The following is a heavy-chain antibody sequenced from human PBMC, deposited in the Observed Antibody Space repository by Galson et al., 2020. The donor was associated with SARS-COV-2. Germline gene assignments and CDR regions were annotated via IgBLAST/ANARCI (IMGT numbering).Heavy chain of an antibody. CDR2: ISWNSSSV. V-gene: IGHV3-9*01. J-gene: IGHJ4*02. CDR1: GFTFYDYA. CDR3: AKSVAENLAVAAT. D-gene: IGHD6-19*01. Sequence: SLKISCAASGFTFYDYAMHWVRQAPGKGLEWVSGISWNSSSVGYADSVKGRFTISRDNAKNSLYLQMNSLGPEDTALYYCAKSVAENLAVAATWGQGTLVTVSS.